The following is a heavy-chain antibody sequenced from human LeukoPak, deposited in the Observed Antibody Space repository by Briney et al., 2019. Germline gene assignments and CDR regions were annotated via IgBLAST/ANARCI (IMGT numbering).Heavy chain of an antibody. V-gene: IGHV3-23*01. Sequence: GGSLRLSCAVSGFTFSNCVLGWVRQPPGAGQQRVSVISGSGITTYYPRSVKGRFTISRDNSKNPLYLQMNSLRTEDTAVYYCAKRFGESPAGGFDIWGQGTMVTVSS. CDR2: ISGSGITT. D-gene: IGHD3-10*01. J-gene: IGHJ3*02. CDR3: AKRFGESPAGGFDI. CDR1: GFTFSNCV.